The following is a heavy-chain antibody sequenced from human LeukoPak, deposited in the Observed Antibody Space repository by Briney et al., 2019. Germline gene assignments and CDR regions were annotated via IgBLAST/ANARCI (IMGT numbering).Heavy chain of an antibody. V-gene: IGHV3-48*03. CDR3: AREGRDGYNYFDY. D-gene: IGHD5-24*01. Sequence: GGSLRLSCAASGFTFSSYEMNWVRQAPGKGLEWVSYISSSGSAIYYADSVKGRFTISRDNAKNSLYLQMNSLRAEDTAVYYCAREGRDGYNYFDYWGQGTLVTVSS. CDR2: ISSSGSAI. CDR1: GFTFSSYE. J-gene: IGHJ4*02.